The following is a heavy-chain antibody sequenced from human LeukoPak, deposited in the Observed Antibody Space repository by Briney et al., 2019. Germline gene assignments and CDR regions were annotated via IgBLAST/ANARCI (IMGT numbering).Heavy chain of an antibody. D-gene: IGHD2-15*01. CDR2: ISSSSSTI. Sequence: GGSLRLSCAASGFTFSSYGMNWVRQAPGKGLEWVSYISSSSSTIYYADSVKGRFTISRDNAKNSLYLQMNSLRDEDTAVYYCARGDCSGGSCYTYYYYGMDVWGQGTTVTVSS. CDR3: ARGDCSGGSCYTYYYYGMDV. V-gene: IGHV3-48*02. CDR1: GFTFSSYG. J-gene: IGHJ6*02.